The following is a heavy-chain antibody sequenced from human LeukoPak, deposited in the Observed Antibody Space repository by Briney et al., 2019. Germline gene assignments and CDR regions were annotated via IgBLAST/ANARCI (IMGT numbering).Heavy chain of an antibody. CDR3: AREPPILRWLQQLDY. Sequence: PGGSLRLSCAVSGFTFSSHWMSWVRQAPGKGLEWVANIKQDGSETYYVDSVKGRFTISRDNAKNSLYLQMNSLRAEDTAVYYCAREPPILRWLQQLDYWGQGTLVTVSS. CDR2: IKQDGSET. CDR1: GFTFSSHW. D-gene: IGHD5-24*01. J-gene: IGHJ4*02. V-gene: IGHV3-7*01.